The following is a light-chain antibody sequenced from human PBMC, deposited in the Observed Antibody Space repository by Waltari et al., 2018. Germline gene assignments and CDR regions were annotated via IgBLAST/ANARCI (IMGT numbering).Light chain of an antibody. Sequence: DIQMTQSPSTLSASIGVRGTITCRASKSLSNWLAWYQQKPGKAPKLLIYGASSLESGVPSRFSGSGSGTEFTLTISSLQPDDFATYYCQQYNTYSRTFGQGTTVEVK. J-gene: IGKJ1*01. CDR1: KSLSNW. V-gene: IGKV1-5*01. CDR2: GAS. CDR3: QQYNTYSRT.